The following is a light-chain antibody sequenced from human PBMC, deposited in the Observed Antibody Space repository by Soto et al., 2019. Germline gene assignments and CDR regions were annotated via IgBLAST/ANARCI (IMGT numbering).Light chain of an antibody. V-gene: IGKV3-20*01. J-gene: IGKJ1*01. CDR3: QQYYSSWT. Sequence: EIVLTQSPGTLSLSRGEGATLSCRASQSISNSFLAWYQQRPGQAPRILIYGASRRATGIPDRFSGSGSGTDFTLTISRLEPVDFALYYCQQYYSSWTFGQGTKVEMK. CDR2: GAS. CDR1: QSISNSF.